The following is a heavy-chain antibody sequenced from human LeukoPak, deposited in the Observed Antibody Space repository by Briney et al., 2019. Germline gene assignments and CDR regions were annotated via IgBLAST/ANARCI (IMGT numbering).Heavy chain of an antibody. CDR1: GGSISSRNYY. V-gene: IGHV4-39*07. CDR2: IYYSGGT. D-gene: IGHD1-14*01. CDR3: AGMRITTPTVRTLDY. J-gene: IGHJ4*02. Sequence: SETLSLTCSVSGGSISSRNYYWGWIRQPPGKKLEWIGSIYYSGGTYYNPSLKSRVTISVDTSKNQFSLKLSSVTAADTAVYYCAGMRITTPTVRTLDYWGQGTLVTVSS.